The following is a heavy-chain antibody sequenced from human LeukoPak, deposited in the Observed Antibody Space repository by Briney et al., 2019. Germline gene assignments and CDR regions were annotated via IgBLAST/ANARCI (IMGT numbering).Heavy chain of an antibody. CDR3: AKENYYGMDV. J-gene: IGHJ6*02. Sequence: GGSLRLSCAASRLTFNSYWMHWIRQAPGEGLVWVSRINRDGSSTTYADSVKGRFTISRDNAKNTLYLQMSSLRAEDTAVYYCAKENYYGMDVWGQGTTVTVSS. CDR2: INRDGSST. CDR1: RLTFNSYW. V-gene: IGHV3-74*01.